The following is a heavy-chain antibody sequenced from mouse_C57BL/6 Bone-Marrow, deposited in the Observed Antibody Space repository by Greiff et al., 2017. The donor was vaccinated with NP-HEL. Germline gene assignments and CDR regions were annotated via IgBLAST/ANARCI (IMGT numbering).Heavy chain of an antibody. CDR1: GYTFTDYY. J-gene: IGHJ1*03. CDR3: ARHALVAPYWYFDV. CDR2: IDPEDGET. D-gene: IGHD1-1*01. Sequence: EVQLQQSGPELVKPGASVKISCKASGYTFTDYYMHWVKQRTEQGLEWIGRIDPEDGETKYAPKFQGKATITAATSSNTAYLQLSSLTSEDTAVYYCARHALVAPYWYFDVWGTGTTVTVSS. V-gene: IGHV14-2*01.